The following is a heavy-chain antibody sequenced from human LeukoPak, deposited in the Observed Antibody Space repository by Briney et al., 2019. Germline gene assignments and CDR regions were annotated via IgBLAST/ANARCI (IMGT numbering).Heavy chain of an antibody. J-gene: IGHJ4*02. CDR2: IYPDDSES. V-gene: IGHV5-51*01. D-gene: IGHD2-21*02. Sequence: GESLKISCEASGYSFTNYWIGWVRQMPGKGLEWMGIIYPDDSESKYSPSFQGQVTISADKSISTAYLQWSSLKASDTAMYYCARRAYCGGDCYLDYWGQGTLVTVSS. CDR1: GYSFTNYW. CDR3: ARRAYCGGDCYLDY.